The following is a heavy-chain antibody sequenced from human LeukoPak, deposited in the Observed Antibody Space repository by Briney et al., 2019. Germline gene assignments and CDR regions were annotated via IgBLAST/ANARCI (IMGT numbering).Heavy chain of an antibody. Sequence: PGGSLRLSCAASGFTFSRYAMSWVRQAPGKGLEWVSGISGSGDTTYYADSVKGRFTISRDNAKDSLYLQMNSLRADDTAVYYCARVRGAGLQYYYMDVWGKGTTVTVSS. CDR3: ARVRGAGLQYYYMDV. D-gene: IGHD1-26*01. V-gene: IGHV3-23*01. J-gene: IGHJ6*03. CDR2: ISGSGDTT. CDR1: GFTFSRYA.